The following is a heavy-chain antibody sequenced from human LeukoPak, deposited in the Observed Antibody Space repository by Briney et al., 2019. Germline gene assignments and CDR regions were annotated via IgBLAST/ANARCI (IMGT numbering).Heavy chain of an antibody. CDR3: ARLQLDYDILTGYPSYGMDV. V-gene: IGHV4-39*01. CDR1: GGSISSSSYY. Sequence: PSETLSLTCTVSGGSISSSSYYWGWIRQPPGKGLEWIGSIYYSGSTYYNPSLKSRVTISVDTSKNPFSLKLSSMTAADTAVYYCARLQLDYDILTGYPSYGMDVWGQGTTVTVSS. J-gene: IGHJ6*02. CDR2: IYYSGST. D-gene: IGHD3-9*01.